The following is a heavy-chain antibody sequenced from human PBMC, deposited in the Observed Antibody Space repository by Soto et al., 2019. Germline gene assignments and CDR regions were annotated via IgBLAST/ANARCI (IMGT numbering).Heavy chain of an antibody. CDR2: ISTSGTTI. D-gene: IGHD7-27*01. J-gene: IGHJ2*01. Sequence: EVPLVESGGGLVQPGGSLRVSCAASGFNFNSYGMNWVRQAPGKGLEWVSYISTSGTTIYYADSVKGRFTISRDNAKNSLFLQMNSLRAEDTAVYYCARDQPGEEEFDLWGRGTLVTVSS. V-gene: IGHV3-48*03. CDR1: GFNFNSYG. CDR3: ARDQPGEEEFDL.